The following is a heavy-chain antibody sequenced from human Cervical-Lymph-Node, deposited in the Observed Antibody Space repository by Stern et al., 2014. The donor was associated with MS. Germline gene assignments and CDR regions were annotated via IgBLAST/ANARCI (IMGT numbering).Heavy chain of an antibody. Sequence: VQLVESGAGVKRPGASVKVSCEASGGTFSSYEISWVRQAPGQGLEWMGGIRPTFDTPTYAQKFQDRVTISADESTSTAYMELSTLKSEDTAIYFCAKVYPYYSHSAAYWGQGTLVTVSS. CDR2: IRPTFDTP. CDR3: AKVYPYYSHSAAY. V-gene: IGHV1-69*01. CDR1: GGTFSSYE. J-gene: IGHJ4*02. D-gene: IGHD3-22*01.